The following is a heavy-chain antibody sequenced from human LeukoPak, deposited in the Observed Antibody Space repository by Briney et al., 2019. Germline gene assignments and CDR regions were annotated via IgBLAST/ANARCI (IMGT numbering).Heavy chain of an antibody. CDR1: GFTFSNYA. CDR2: ISSGGTYA. Sequence: GKSLRLSCAASGFTFSNYAMHWVRQAPGKGLEWVSLISSGGTYAYYADSVKGRFTISRDTSKNTAYLQLISLRAEDTAVYYCARDSTYYYDSGSSGPHYFDNWGQGTLVTVSS. V-gene: IGHV3-30*01. D-gene: IGHD3-10*01. CDR3: ARDSTYYYDSGSSGPHYFDN. J-gene: IGHJ4*02.